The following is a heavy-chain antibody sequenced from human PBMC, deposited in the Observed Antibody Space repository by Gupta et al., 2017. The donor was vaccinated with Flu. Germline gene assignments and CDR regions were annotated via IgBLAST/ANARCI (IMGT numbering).Heavy chain of an antibody. D-gene: IGHD5-12*01. J-gene: IGHJ4*02. V-gene: IGHV3-23*01. CDR2: ISGIGGST. Sequence: EVQLLESGGGLVQPGGFLRLSCAASAFTFSSYAMSWVSQQRGKGLECVSPISGIGGSTYYADSVKGRFTISRDNSKNTLYLQMNRRRAEDTAVHDGGKEVEYSGYDWYYDYWGQGTLGTVA. CDR3: GKEVEYSGYDWYYDY. CDR1: AFTFSSYA.